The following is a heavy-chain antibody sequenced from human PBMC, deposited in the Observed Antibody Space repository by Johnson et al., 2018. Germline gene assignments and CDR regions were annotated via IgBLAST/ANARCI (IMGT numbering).Heavy chain of an antibody. CDR2: ISWNGGSI. D-gene: IGHD3-10*01. CDR1: GFTFADYA. CDR3: AKDRGYGGSGSYDY. Sequence: VQLVQSGGGLVQPGRSLRLSCAASGFTFADYAMHWVRQAPGKGLEWVSGISWNGGSIDYGDYVKGRFTISRDNAKNSLYLQMNSLRTEDTALYYCAKDRGYGGSGSYDYGGQGTLVTVSS. V-gene: IGHV3-9*01. J-gene: IGHJ4*02.